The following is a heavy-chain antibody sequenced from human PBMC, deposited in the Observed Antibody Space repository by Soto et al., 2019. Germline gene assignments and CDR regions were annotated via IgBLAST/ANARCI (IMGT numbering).Heavy chain of an antibody. CDR2: ISYDGSNK. Sequence: QVQLVESGGGVVQPGRSLRLSCAASGFTFSSYAMHWVRQAPGKGLEWVAVISYDGSNKYYADSVKGRFTISRDNSKNTLYLQMNSLRAEDTAVYYCARASRPGYCTNGVCFTFDYWGQGTLVTVSS. D-gene: IGHD2-8*01. CDR3: ARASRPGYCTNGVCFTFDY. V-gene: IGHV3-30-3*01. CDR1: GFTFSSYA. J-gene: IGHJ4*02.